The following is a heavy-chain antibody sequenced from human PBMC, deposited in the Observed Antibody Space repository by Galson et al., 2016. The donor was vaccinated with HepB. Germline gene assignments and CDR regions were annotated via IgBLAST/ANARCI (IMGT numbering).Heavy chain of an antibody. V-gene: IGHV1-2*02. D-gene: IGHD3-10*01. CDR2: IYPNNGDT. Sequence: KVSCKASGYSFIAFYIHWVRQAPGQGLEWMGWIYPNNGDTSYSQKFQGRVTMTRDTSINTAYMEFSRLTSDDTAVYYCAVGSDFWGRGTLITVSS. CDR1: GYSFIAFY. J-gene: IGHJ5*01. CDR3: AVGSDF.